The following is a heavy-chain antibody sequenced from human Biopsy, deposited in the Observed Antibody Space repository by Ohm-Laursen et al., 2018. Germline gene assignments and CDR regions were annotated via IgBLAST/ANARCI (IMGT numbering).Heavy chain of an antibody. V-gene: IGHV4-4*07. CDR1: GASMIGYF. J-gene: IGHJ3*01. CDR3: AREDEGLLRALDL. Sequence: TLSLTCTVSGASMIGYFWTWVRQPAGKGLEWIGHIYTIGDTTYNPSLESRVTMSLDTSKNQFSLKMTSLTAADTAVYFCAREDEGLLRALDLWGQGTMVTVSS. CDR2: IYTIGDT. D-gene: IGHD3-3*01.